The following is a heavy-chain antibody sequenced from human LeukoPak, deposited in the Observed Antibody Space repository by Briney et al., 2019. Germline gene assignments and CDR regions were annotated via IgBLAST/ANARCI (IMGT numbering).Heavy chain of an antibody. CDR3: ASSQRDFWSRYYFDY. D-gene: IGHD3-3*01. CDR1: GGSISSGDYY. Sequence: SETLSLTCTVSGGSISSGDYYWSWIRQPPGKGLEWIGYIYYSGSTYYNPSLKSRVTISVDTSKNQFSLKLSSVTAADTAVYYCASSQRDFWSRYYFDYWGQGTLVTVSS. CDR2: IYYSGST. J-gene: IGHJ4*02. V-gene: IGHV4-30-4*08.